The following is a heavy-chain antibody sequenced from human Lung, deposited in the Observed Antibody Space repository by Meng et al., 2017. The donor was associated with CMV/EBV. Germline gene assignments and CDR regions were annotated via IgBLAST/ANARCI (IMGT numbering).Heavy chain of an antibody. V-gene: IGHV4-31*03. CDR3: ARASYGSGSPLGESWFDP. J-gene: IGHJ5*02. Sequence: QGQLQESGPGLVKPSQTLSLTCTVSGGSISSGGYYWSWIRQHPGKGLEWIGYIHSSGSTYYNPSLRSRLTMSVDTSKNQFSLKLSSVTAADTAVYYCARASYGSGSPLGESWFDPWGQGTLVTVSS. CDR2: IHSSGST. CDR1: GGSISSGGYY. D-gene: IGHD3-10*01.